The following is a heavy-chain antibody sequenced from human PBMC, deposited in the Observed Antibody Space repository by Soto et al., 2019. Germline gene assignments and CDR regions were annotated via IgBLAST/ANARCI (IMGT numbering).Heavy chain of an antibody. V-gene: IGHV1-18*01. CDR1: GYAFTSYA. D-gene: IGHD2-15*01. J-gene: IGHJ4*02. Sequence: QVQLVQSGAEVKQPGASVKVSCKASGYAFTSYAISWVRQAPGQGLEWMGWISPYNGNTNYEQHLQGRVTMTTDTSTTTAYMELRSLRSDDTAMYYCARAHEYCRDVCQVGDFDSWGQGTLVTVSS. CDR2: ISPYNGNT. CDR3: ARAHEYCRDVCQVGDFDS.